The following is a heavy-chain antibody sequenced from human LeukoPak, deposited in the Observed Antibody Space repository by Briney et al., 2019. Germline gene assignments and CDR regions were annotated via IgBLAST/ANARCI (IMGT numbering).Heavy chain of an antibody. J-gene: IGHJ4*02. CDR2: IYTSGST. CDR1: GGSISSYY. V-gene: IGHV4-4*07. D-gene: IGHD3-16*02. CDR3: ARDVYDYVWGSYQHIGD. Sequence: SETLSLTCTVSGGSISSYYWSWIRQPAGKGLEWIGRIYTSGSTNYNPSLKSRVTMSVDTSKNQFSLKLSSVTAADTAVYYCARDVYDYVWGSYQHIGDGGQGTLVTVSS.